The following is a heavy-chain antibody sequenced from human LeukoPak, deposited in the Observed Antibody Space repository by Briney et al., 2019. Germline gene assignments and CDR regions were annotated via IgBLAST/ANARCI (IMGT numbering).Heavy chain of an antibody. Sequence: PSETLSLTCTVSGVSISSYYWSWIRQPAGKGLEWIGRIHTSGSTNYNPSLKSRVTISVDTSKNQFSLKLSSVTAADTAVYYCARENSGYYWYFDLWGRGTLVTVSS. CDR2: IHTSGST. CDR3: ARENSGYYWYFDL. D-gene: IGHD3-22*01. CDR1: GVSISSYY. J-gene: IGHJ2*01. V-gene: IGHV4-4*07.